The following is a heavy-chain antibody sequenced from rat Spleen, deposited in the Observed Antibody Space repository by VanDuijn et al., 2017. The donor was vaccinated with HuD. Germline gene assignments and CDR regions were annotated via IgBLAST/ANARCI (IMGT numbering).Heavy chain of an antibody. Sequence: EVQLVESGGGLVQPGRSLKLSCVASGFTFNNYWMTWIRQAPGKGLEWVASIINTGGSTYYPDSVKGRFTISRDNAKSTLYLQMNSLRSEDTATYYCTRDRYGGSAYNWFAYWGQGVMVTVSS. J-gene: IGHJ3*01. D-gene: IGHD1-11*01. V-gene: IGHV5-31*01. CDR1: GFTFNNYW. CDR3: TRDRYGGSAYNWFAY. CDR2: IINTGGST.